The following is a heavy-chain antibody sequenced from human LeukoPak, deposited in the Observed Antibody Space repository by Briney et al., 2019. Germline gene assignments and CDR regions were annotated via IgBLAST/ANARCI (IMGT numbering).Heavy chain of an antibody. CDR1: GGSISSHY. CDR2: IYYSGST. Sequence: SETLSLTCTVSGGSISSHYWSWFRQPPGKGLEWIGYIYYSGSTNYNPSLKSRVTISVDTSKNQFSLKLSSVTAADTAAYYCARSYGDYVTHYYFDYWGQGTLVTVSS. V-gene: IGHV4-59*11. J-gene: IGHJ4*02. CDR3: ARSYGDYVTHYYFDY. D-gene: IGHD4-17*01.